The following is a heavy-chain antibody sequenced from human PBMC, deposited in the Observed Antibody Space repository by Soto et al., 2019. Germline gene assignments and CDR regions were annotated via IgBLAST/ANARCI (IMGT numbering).Heavy chain of an antibody. CDR1: GYTFTSYG. CDR2: ISTYNGNT. V-gene: IGHV1-18*01. Sequence: ASVKVSCKASGYTFTSYGISWVRQAPGQGLEWMGWISTYNGNTNYPQKVQGRVTLTTDTSTSTAYMELRSLRSDDTAVYYCARSNMYFDYWGQGSLVTVSS. CDR3: ARSNMYFDY. J-gene: IGHJ4*02.